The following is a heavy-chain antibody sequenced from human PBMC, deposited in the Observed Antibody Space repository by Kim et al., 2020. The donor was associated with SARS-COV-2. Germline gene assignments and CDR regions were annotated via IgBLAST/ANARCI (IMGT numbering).Heavy chain of an antibody. V-gene: IGHV4-59*12. Sequence: YNPSLKSRATISVDTSKNQFSLKLSSVTAADTAGYYCARFPAGMYYFDYWGQGTLVTVSS. J-gene: IGHJ4*02. CDR3: ARFPAGMYYFDY.